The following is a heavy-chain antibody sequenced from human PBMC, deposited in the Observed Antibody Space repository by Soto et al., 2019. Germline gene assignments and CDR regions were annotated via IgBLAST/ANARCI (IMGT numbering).Heavy chain of an antibody. D-gene: IGHD2-8*01. Sequence: ASVKVFCKASGYTFTSYYMHWVRQAPGQGLEWMGIINPSGGSTSYAQKFKGRVTMTRDTSTSTVYIELSSLRSEDTAVYYCAREGGGYCTNGVCGDGMDVWG. V-gene: IGHV1-46*01. CDR1: GYTFTSYY. CDR3: AREGGGYCTNGVCGDGMDV. J-gene: IGHJ6*02. CDR2: INPSGGST.